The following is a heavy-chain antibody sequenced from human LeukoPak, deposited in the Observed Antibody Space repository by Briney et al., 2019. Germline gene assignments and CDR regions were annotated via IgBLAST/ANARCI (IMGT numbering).Heavy chain of an antibody. D-gene: IGHD3-10*01. V-gene: IGHV3-33*08. CDR2: IWNDGSTK. CDR1: GFTFSSYG. Sequence: SGGSLRLSCAASGFTFSSYGMHWVRRAPGKGLEWVAVIWNDGSTKNYADSVKGRFTISRENSKNTLYLQMNSLRAVDTAVYYCARDSGASGSFILDYWGQGTVVTVSS. J-gene: IGHJ4*02. CDR3: ARDSGASGSFILDY.